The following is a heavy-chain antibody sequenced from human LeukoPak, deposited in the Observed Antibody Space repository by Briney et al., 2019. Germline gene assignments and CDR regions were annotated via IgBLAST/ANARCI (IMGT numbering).Heavy chain of an antibody. V-gene: IGHV3-74*01. Sequence: GGSLRLSCVASGFTFSSAWIHCGRQVPVKGLVWGSRLNTDGSNTAYADSMEVRFTMSSDNAKNTVYLQMTSLRAEDTAVYYCARGPLAPDYWGQGTLVIVSS. CDR2: LNTDGSNT. D-gene: IGHD2-21*01. J-gene: IGHJ4*02. CDR1: GFTFSSAW. CDR3: ARGPLAPDY.